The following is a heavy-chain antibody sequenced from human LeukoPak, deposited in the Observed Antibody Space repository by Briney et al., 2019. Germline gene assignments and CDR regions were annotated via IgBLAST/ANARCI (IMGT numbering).Heavy chain of an antibody. CDR1: GGSISSSSYY. V-gene: IGHV4-31*03. CDR2: IYYTGTT. J-gene: IGHJ3*02. Sequence: SETLSLTCTVSGGSISSSSYYWGWIRQPPGKGLEWIGYIYYTGTTYYNPSLKSRITISVDTSKNQLSLNLSSMTAADTAVYYCARAAWRGTNSRDAFDIWGQGTVVTVSS. D-gene: IGHD4/OR15-4a*01. CDR3: ARAAWRGTNSRDAFDI.